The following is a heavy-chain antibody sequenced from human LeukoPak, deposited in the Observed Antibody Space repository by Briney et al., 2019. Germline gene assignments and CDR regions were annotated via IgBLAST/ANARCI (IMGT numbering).Heavy chain of an antibody. J-gene: IGHJ4*03. CDR1: GGSFSRYY. V-gene: IGHV4-34*01. CDR2: IDHRGDT. Sequence: SETLSLTCAVYGGSFSRYYWSWIRQSPGKGLEWIAEIDHRGDTNYNPSVKSRVTISVDTSKNQFSLKVRSLSAADTAVYYCARGAAISETGYFDFWGQGTLVTVSS. CDR3: ARGAAISETGYFDF. D-gene: IGHD5-24*01.